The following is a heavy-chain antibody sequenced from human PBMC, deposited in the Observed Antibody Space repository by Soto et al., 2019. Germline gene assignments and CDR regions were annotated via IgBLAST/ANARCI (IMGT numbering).Heavy chain of an antibody. D-gene: IGHD3-22*01. CDR2: ITYNGDT. J-gene: IGHJ4*02. V-gene: IGHV1-18*01. Sequence: QVQLVQSGAEVKKPGASVKVSCKASGYTFTSYGISWVRQAPGQGLEWMGWITYNGDTNYPQKLQGRVTMTTDTSTKTANMGLGSRRSDDTAVYYCAGAVVTSYGVFTNGGQGTRVPV. CDR3: AGAVVTSYGVFTN. CDR1: GYTFTSYG.